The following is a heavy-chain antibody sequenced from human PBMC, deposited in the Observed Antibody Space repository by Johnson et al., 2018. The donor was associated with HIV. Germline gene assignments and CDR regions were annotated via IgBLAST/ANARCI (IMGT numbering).Heavy chain of an antibody. Sequence: QVQLVESGGGVVQPGRSLRLSCAASEFTFSNYAMHWVRQAPGKGLEWVAVVPDDGDNKYYADSVKGRFTISRDNSKNTLYLQMNSLRAEDTAVYYCARENRVDAFDIWGQGTMVTVSS. D-gene: IGHD2/OR15-2a*01. CDR3: ARENRVDAFDI. CDR1: EFTFSNYA. CDR2: VPDDGDNK. J-gene: IGHJ3*02. V-gene: IGHV3-30-3*01.